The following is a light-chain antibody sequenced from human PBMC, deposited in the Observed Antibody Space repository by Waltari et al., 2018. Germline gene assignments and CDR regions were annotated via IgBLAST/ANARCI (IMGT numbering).Light chain of an antibody. Sequence: VLTQEPSLTVSPGGTVTLTCDSTPGVVTPNYYPNWFQQKPGQSPRKLIYDTDKKHSWTPARFSGSLLGGKAALTLSNVQPEDEADYYCSLYYGDARWVFGGGTKLTVL. V-gene: IGLV7-43*01. CDR1: PGVVTPNYY. J-gene: IGLJ3*02. CDR3: SLYYGDARWV. CDR2: DTD.